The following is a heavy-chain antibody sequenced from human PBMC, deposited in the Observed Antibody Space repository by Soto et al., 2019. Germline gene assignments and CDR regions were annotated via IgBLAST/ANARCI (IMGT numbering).Heavy chain of an antibody. CDR2: IYYSGST. Sequence: PSETLSLTCTVSGGSISRYYWGWIRQPPGKGLEWIGYIYYSGSTNYNPSLKSRVTISVDTSKNQFSLKLSSVTAADTAVYYCAMGYYYYGMDVWGQGTTVTVSS. V-gene: IGHV4-59*01. CDR3: AMGYYYYGMDV. J-gene: IGHJ6*02. CDR1: GGSISRYY. D-gene: IGHD1-26*01.